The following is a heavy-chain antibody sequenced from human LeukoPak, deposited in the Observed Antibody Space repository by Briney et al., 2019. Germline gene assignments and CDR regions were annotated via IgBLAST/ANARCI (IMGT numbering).Heavy chain of an antibody. CDR1: GFLFSSYV. V-gene: IGHV3-23*01. CDR3: AKEAMVTTQYHFFGMDL. CDR2: ISGSGGKT. D-gene: IGHD4/OR15-4a*01. Sequence: GGSLRLSGAASGFLFSSYVVSWFGRAPGKGLGWVSGISGSGGKTHYADSVKGRFTMSRDNSKNTLYMQMNSLRAEDTAVYYCAKEAMVTTQYHFFGMDLWGKGTTVTASS. J-gene: IGHJ6*04.